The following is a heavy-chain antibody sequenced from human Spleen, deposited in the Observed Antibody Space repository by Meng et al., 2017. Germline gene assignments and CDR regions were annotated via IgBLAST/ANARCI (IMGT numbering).Heavy chain of an antibody. D-gene: IGHD2-15*01. CDR1: GGSMRSGDYY. CDR2: IYYSGST. CDR3: ARGNCSGGSCYDYFDY. J-gene: IGHJ4*02. Sequence: QVQVSGPGLVTPSQTLSVTCTVPGGSMRSGDYYWSWIRQHPGKGLEWIGYIYYSGSTYYNPSLKSLVTISVDTSKNKFSLKLSSVTAADTAVYYCARGNCSGGSCYDYFDYWGQGTLVTVSS. V-gene: IGHV4-31*01.